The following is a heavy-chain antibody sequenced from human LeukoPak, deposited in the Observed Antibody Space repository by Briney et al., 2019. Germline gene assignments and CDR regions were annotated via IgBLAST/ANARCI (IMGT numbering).Heavy chain of an antibody. Sequence: SEALSVTCADHGGSFSVDFWSWIRQPLGKGVGWVWYINNSGSTNYTPSLKSRVTISVDTSKNQFSLKLSSVTAADTAVYYCARHPGRGLSGDYYYMDVWGKGTTVTVSS. CDR1: GGSFSVDF. CDR2: INNSGST. D-gene: IGHD3-10*01. CDR3: ARHPGRGLSGDYYYMDV. V-gene: IGHV4-59*08. J-gene: IGHJ6*03.